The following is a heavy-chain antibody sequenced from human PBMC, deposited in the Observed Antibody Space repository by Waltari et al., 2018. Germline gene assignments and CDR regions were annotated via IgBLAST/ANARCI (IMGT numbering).Heavy chain of an antibody. V-gene: IGHV3-48*04. CDR1: GFTFSSYS. J-gene: IGHJ4*02. CDR2: ISSSSSTI. D-gene: IGHD2-2*02. Sequence: EVQLVESGGGLVQPGGSLRLSCAASGFTFSSYSMNWVRQAPGKGLEWVSYISSSSSTIYYADSVKGRFTISRDNAKNSLYLQMNSLRAEDTAVYYCARDLVVVPAAISRSYWGQGTLVTVSS. CDR3: ARDLVVVPAAISRSY.